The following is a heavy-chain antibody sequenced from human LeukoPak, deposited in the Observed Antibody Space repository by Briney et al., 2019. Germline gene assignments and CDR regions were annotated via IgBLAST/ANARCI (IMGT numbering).Heavy chain of an antibody. D-gene: IGHD1-26*01. CDR1: GGSLSGYY. V-gene: IGHV4-34*01. Sequence: SETLSLTCAVYGGSLSGYYWSWIRQPPGKGLEWIGEINHSGSTNYNPSLKSRVTISVDTSKNQFSLKLSSVTAADTAVYYCARGRELTDAFDIWGQGTMVTVSS. J-gene: IGHJ3*02. CDR2: INHSGST. CDR3: ARGRELTDAFDI.